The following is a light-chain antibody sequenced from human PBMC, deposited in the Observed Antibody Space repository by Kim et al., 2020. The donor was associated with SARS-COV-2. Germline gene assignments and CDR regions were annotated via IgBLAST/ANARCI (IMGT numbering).Light chain of an antibody. J-gene: IGKJ2*01. V-gene: IGKV1-5*03. Sequence: DIQMTQSPSTLSASVGDRVTITCRASQSISSWLAWYQQKPGKAPKLLIYKASSLESGVPSRFSGSGSGTEFTLTISSLQPDDFATYYCQQYNSYSHDTFGQGTKLEI. CDR3: QQYNSYSHDT. CDR2: KAS. CDR1: QSISSW.